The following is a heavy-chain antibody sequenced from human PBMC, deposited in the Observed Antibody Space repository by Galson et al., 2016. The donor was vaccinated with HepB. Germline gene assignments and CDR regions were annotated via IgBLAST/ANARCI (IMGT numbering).Heavy chain of an antibody. CDR2: ISVSGGST. V-gene: IGHV3-23*01. CDR3: AKGELGPRWLQLVRDWYFDL. Sequence: SLRLSCAASRFTFSSYAMSWVRQAPGKGLEWVSVISVSGGSTYYEDSVKGRFTISRDNSKNTLYLQMTSLRAEDTAVYYCAKGELGPRWLQLVRDWYFDLWGRGTLVTVSS. CDR1: RFTFSSYA. D-gene: IGHD5-24*01. J-gene: IGHJ2*01.